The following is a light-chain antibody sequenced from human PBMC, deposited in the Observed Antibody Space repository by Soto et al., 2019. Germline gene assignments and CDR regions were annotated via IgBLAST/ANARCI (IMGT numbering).Light chain of an antibody. CDR3: QHYFHYPVP. Sequence: QRTQSPSTLSAFVGDRVTITCRATQDINNWLAWYQQKPGKAPRLLIYDVSTLQTGVPSRFSGRGSGTEATLIISSLQPDDVATYYCQHYFHYPVPFGRRTKVDIK. CDR1: QDINNW. CDR2: DVS. V-gene: IGKV1-5*01. J-gene: IGKJ2*01.